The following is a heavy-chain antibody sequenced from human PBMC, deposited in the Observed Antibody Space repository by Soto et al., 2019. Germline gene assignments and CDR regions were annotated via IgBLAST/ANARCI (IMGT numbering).Heavy chain of an antibody. CDR3: ARDLAGYGSVDRSYFDY. CDR2: IWYDGSNK. CDR1: GFTFSSYG. D-gene: IGHD5-12*01. J-gene: IGHJ4*02. V-gene: IGHV3-33*01. Sequence: QVQLVESGGGVVQPGRSLRLSCAASGFTFSSYGMHWVRQAPGKRLERVAVIWYDGSNKYYADSVKGRFTISRDNSKNTLYLQMTSLRAEDTAVYYCARDLAGYGSVDRSYFDYWGQGTLVTVSS.